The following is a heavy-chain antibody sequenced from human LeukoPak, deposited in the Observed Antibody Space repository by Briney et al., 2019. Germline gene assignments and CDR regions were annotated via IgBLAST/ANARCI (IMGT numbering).Heavy chain of an antibody. V-gene: IGHV1-8*01. Sequence: ASVKVSCKASRYTFTSYDINWVREAAGQGLEWMGWMNPNTGRTGYAQKFQGRVTMTRNTSISTAYMELSSLRSEDTAVYYCARGWASGSYRKSGFDYWGQGTLVTVSS. CDR3: ARGWASGSYRKSGFDY. CDR2: MNPNTGRT. J-gene: IGHJ4*02. D-gene: IGHD3-10*01. CDR1: RYTFTSYD.